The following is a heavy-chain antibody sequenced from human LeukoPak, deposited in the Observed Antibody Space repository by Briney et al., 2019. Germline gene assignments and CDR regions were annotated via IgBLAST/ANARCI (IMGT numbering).Heavy chain of an antibody. CDR1: GYSFTNYW. V-gene: IGHV5-51*01. CDR3: ARLSIEGATQNYFDY. Sequence: GESLKISCKGSGYSFTNYWIGWVRQMPGKGLELMGIIYPGDSDTRCSPSFQGQVTISVDKSISTAYLQWSSLKASDTAMFYCARLSIEGATQNYFDYWGQGTLVTVCS. D-gene: IGHD1-26*01. J-gene: IGHJ4*02. CDR2: IYPGDSDT.